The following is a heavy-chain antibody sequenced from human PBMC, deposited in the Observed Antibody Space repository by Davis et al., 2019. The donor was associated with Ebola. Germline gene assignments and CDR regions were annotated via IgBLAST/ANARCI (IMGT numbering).Heavy chain of an antibody. CDR3: AERGGSV. Sequence: PSETLSLTCTVSDGSVSGHYWGWIRQPPGKGLEWIGTIYYTGSAYYNSSLNSRVTISLDTSKNQFSLKLSSVTAADTAMYYCAERGGSVWGQGTLVTVSS. J-gene: IGHJ4*02. CDR1: DGSVSGHY. V-gene: IGHV4-59*02. CDR2: IYYTGSA. D-gene: IGHD3-16*01.